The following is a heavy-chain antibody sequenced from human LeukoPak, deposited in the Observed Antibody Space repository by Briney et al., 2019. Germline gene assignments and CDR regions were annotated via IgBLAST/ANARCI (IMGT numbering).Heavy chain of an antibody. CDR3: AKVITPMNYYDSIGYIYPPGY. CDR2: ISGSGGST. CDR1: GFTFSSYA. J-gene: IGHJ4*02. Sequence: GGSLRLSCAASGFTFSSYAMSWVRQAPGKGLEWVSAISGSGGSTYYADSVKGRFTISRDNSKNTLYLQMNSLRSKYTAVYYCAKVITPMNYYDSIGYIYPPGYWGQGTLVTVSS. D-gene: IGHD3-22*01. V-gene: IGHV3-23*01.